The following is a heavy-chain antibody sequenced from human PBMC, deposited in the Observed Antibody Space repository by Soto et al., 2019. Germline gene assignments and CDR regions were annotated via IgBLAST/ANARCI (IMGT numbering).Heavy chain of an antibody. CDR3: ARAVDFVSDY. CDR2: AHPDGSQM. CDR1: GFRFNNYW. Sequence: GGSLRLSCVASGFRFNNYWMRWVRQAPGQGLEWLAHAHPDGSQMFHVDSIKDRFTVSRDNAKNSVYLQMKSLRVEDTAVYYCARAVDFVSDYWGHGTLVTVSS. D-gene: IGHD6-19*01. V-gene: IGHV3-7*03. J-gene: IGHJ4*01.